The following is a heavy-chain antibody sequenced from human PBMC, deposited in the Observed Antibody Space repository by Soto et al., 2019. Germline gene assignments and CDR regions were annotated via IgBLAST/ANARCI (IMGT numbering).Heavy chain of an antibody. CDR3: ARAGHDYSNYWFDP. CDR1: SGSISSSNW. V-gene: IGHV4-4*02. Sequence: QVQLQESGPGLVKPSGTLSLTCAVSSGSISSSNWWSWVRQPPGKGLEWIGEIYHSGSTNYNPSLKRRLTVSVHKSKNQLSLKLSSVTPEDTAVYDHARAGHDYSNYWFDPWGRGILVTVSS. J-gene: IGHJ5*02. D-gene: IGHD4-4*01. CDR2: IYHSGST.